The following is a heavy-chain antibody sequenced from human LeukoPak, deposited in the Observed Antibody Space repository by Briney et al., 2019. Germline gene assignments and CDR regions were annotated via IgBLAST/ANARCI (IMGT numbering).Heavy chain of an antibody. V-gene: IGHV3-48*02. J-gene: IGHJ3*02. Sequence: GGSLRLSCAASGFSFSTYSMIWVRQAPGKGLEWISYISTSSNTMYYADSVKGRFTISRDNAKNSLYLRMDSLRDDDTAVYYCARRGNAFDIWGQGTMVIVSS. CDR2: ISTSSNTM. CDR1: GFSFSTYS. CDR3: ARRGNAFDI.